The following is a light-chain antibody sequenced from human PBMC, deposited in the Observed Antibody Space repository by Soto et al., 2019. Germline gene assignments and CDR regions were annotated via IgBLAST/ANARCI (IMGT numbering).Light chain of an antibody. J-gene: IGKJ1*01. Sequence: EIVMTQSPATLSVSPGERATLSCGASQSVSGNLAWYQQKPGQAPRLLIYGASTRATGIPAWFSGSGSGTEFTLTISSLQSEDFAVYYCQQYNNWPPAFGQGTKVEIK. CDR1: QSVSGN. V-gene: IGKV3-15*01. CDR2: GAS. CDR3: QQYNNWPPA.